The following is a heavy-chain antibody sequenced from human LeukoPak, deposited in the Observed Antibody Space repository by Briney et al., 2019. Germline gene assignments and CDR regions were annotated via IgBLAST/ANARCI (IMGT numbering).Heavy chain of an antibody. CDR2: INPNSGGT. CDR1: GYTFTGYY. D-gene: IGHD1-26*01. CDR3: AREGATGGIWNYYYYGMDV. Sequence: ASVKVSCKASGYTFTGYYMHWVRQAPGQGLEWMGRINPNSGGTNYAQKFQGRVTMTRDTSISTAYMELSRLGSDDTAVYYCAREGATGGIWNYYYYGMDVWGQGTTVTVSS. V-gene: IGHV1-2*06. J-gene: IGHJ6*02.